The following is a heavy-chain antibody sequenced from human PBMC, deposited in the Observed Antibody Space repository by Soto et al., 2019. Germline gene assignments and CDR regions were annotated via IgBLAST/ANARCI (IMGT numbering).Heavy chain of an antibody. V-gene: IGHV4-39*01. D-gene: IGHD2-15*01. CDR2: IYYSGST. Sequence: SETLSLTCTVSGGSVSSSSYYWGWIRQPPGKGLEWIGSIYYSGSTYYNPSLKSRVTISVDTSKNQFSLKLSSVTAADTAVYYCARCRRRVVVVAAANWFDPWGQGTLVTVSS. CDR1: GGSVSSSSYY. J-gene: IGHJ5*02. CDR3: ARCRRRVVVVAAANWFDP.